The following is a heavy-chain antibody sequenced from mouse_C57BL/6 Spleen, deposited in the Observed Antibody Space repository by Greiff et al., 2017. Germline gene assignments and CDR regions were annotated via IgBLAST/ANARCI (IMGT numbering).Heavy chain of an antibody. J-gene: IGHJ2*01. CDR2: IDPETGGT. V-gene: IGHV1-15*01. CDR1: GYTFTDYE. Sequence: VQLQQSGAELVRPGASVTLSCKASGYTFTDYEMHWVKQTPVHGLEWIGAIDPETGGTAYNQKFKGKAILTADKSSSTAYMELRSLTSEDSAVYYCTRIWDGYYFDYWGQGTTLTVSS. D-gene: IGHD4-1*01. CDR3: TRIWDGYYFDY.